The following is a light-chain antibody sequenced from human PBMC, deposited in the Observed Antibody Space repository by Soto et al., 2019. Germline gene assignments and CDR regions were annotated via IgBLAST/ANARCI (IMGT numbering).Light chain of an antibody. CDR3: QQSYSSPRT. Sequence: DIQMTQSPSSLSASVADRVTITCRASQSIRRSLNWYQQKPGEAPKLLIYAASSLQSGVPSRFSGSGYGTDFTLTITSLQSEDFAIYYCQQSYSSPRTFGQGTKVDI. J-gene: IGKJ1*01. CDR1: QSIRRS. CDR2: AAS. V-gene: IGKV1-39*01.